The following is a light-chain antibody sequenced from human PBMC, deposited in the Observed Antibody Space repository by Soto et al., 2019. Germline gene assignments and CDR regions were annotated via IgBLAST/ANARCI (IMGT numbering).Light chain of an antibody. CDR3: QQYGSVPLT. J-gene: IGKJ4*01. Sequence: EIVLTQSPGTLSLSPGERTTLSCRASQSVSTSYLAWYQQKPGQAPRLLIYGASSRATDIPDRFSGSGSGADFTLTISRLEPEDFAVYYCQQYGSVPLTFGGGTKMEIK. V-gene: IGKV3-20*01. CDR1: QSVSTSY. CDR2: GAS.